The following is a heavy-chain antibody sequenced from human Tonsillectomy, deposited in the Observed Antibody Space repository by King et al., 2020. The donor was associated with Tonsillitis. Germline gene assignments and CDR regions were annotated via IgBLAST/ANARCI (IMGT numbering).Heavy chain of an antibody. CDR1: GFTFSSFA. D-gene: IGHD5-24*01. Sequence: QLVQSGGGVVQPGRSLRLSCAPSGFTFSSFAMHWVRQAPGKGLEWVAGISYDGNNKYYADSVKGRFTISRDNSRSTLYLQMDSLRAEDTALYYCVRDPLFFHVEDGAAEYFQHWGQGTLVAVSS. CDR3: VRDPLFFHVEDGAAEYFQH. CDR2: ISYDGNNK. V-gene: IGHV3-30-3*01. J-gene: IGHJ1*01.